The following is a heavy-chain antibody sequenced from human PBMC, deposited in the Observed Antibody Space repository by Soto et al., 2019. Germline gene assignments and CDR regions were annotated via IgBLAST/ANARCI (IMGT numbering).Heavy chain of an antibody. J-gene: IGHJ4*02. V-gene: IGHV4-34*01. CDR3: ARGYCSSTSCYFDY. Sequence: SETLSLTCAVYGGSFSGYYWSWIRQPPGKGLEWIGEINHSGSTTYNPPLKIRVTISVDTSKNQFSLKLSSVTAADTAVYYCARGYCSSTSCYFDYWGQGTLVTVSS. CDR2: INHSGST. D-gene: IGHD2-2*01. CDR1: GGSFSGYY.